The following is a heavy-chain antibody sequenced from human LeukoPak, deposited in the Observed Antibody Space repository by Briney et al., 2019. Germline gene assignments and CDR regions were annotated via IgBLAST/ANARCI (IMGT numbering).Heavy chain of an antibody. J-gene: IGHJ4*02. D-gene: IGHD1-26*01. CDR2: ISGSGRST. V-gene: IGHV3-23*01. Sequence: GLEWVSAISGSGRSTYYADSVKGRFTISRDNSKNTLYLQMNSLRAEDTAVYYCAKAGGSHTWGQGTLVTVSS. CDR3: AKAGGSHT.